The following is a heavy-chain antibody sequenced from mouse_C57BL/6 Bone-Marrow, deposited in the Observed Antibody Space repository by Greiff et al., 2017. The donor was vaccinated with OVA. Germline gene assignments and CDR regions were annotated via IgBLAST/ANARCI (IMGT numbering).Heavy chain of an antibody. CDR2: IDPANGNT. J-gene: IGHJ2*01. D-gene: IGHD1-1*01. Sequence: VQLQQSVAELVRPGAPVKWSCKASGSNIKTTYMPWGKQRLEQGLGWIGRIDPANGNTKYAPKFQGKATITADTSSNTAYLQLSSLTSEDTAIYYCAPLLHYCDYWGQGTTLTVSS. CDR3: APLLHYCDY. CDR1: GSNIKTTY. V-gene: IGHV14-3*01.